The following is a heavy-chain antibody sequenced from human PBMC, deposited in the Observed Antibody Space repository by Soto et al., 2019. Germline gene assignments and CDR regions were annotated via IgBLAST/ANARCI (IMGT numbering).Heavy chain of an antibody. CDR3: ARGGCISTSCYGPYDALDI. CDR2: INPSGGST. CDR1: GYTFTSYY. D-gene: IGHD2-2*01. J-gene: IGHJ3*02. V-gene: IGHV1-46*01. Sequence: ASVKVSCKASGYTFTSYYLHWVRQAPGQGLEWMGIINPSGGSTSYAQKFQGRVTMTRDTSTSTVYMELSSLRSEDTAVYYCARGGCISTSCYGPYDALDIWGQGTMVTVSS.